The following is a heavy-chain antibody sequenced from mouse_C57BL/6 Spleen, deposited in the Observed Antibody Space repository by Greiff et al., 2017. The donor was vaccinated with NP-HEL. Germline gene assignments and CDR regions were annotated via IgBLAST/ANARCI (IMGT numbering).Heavy chain of an antibody. D-gene: IGHD1-1*01. CDR1: GFTFSSYT. CDR2: ISGGGGNT. J-gene: IGHJ1*03. CDR3: ASLYYGSSLWYFDV. V-gene: IGHV5-9*01. Sequence: DVKLVESGGGLVKPGGSLKLSCAASGFTFSSYTMSWVRQTPEKRLEWVATISGGGGNTYYPDSVKGRVTISRDNAKNTLYLQMSSLRSEDTALYYCASLYYGSSLWYFDVWGTGTTVTVSS.